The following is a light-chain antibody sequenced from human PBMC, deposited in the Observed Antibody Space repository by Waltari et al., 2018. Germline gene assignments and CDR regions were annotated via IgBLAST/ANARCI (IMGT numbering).Light chain of an antibody. V-gene: IGKV1-5*03. CDR2: KAS. CDR1: QSISNW. Sequence: DIQMTQSPSTLSASVGDRVTITCRASQSISNWWAWYQQKPGKAPNRLIYKASSLQGGVPSRFSSSGSETEFTLTISSLQPDDFANYYCQQYNSYPGTFGQGTKVEIK. CDR3: QQYNSYPGT. J-gene: IGKJ1*01.